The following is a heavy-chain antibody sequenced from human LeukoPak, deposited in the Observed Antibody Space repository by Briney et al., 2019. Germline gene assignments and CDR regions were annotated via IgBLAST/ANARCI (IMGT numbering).Heavy chain of an antibody. CDR2: INQDGSKK. Sequence: GGSLRLSCVASRFTFSNYWMSWVRQAPGKGLEWVANINQDGSKKRYADSMKGRFTISRDNAKESLYLQLNSLGAEDTAVYYCAKWGPYCVGDYCPALDSWGQGTLVTVS. CDR3: AKWGPYCVGDYCPALDS. D-gene: IGHD2-21*02. V-gene: IGHV3-7*01. CDR1: RFTFSNYW. J-gene: IGHJ4*02.